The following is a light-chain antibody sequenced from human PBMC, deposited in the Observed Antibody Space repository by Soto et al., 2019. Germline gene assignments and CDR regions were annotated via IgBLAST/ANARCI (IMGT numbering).Light chain of an antibody. Sequence: QSVLTQPPSASGSPGQSVTISCTGTKNDIGVYDFVSWYQHHPGKAPRLIIYEVVQRPSGVPDRFSGSKSGNTASLTVSGXQAADEADYFCKSYAGSNTYVFGSGTKVNVL. CDR2: EVV. CDR1: KNDIGVYDF. J-gene: IGLJ1*01. CDR3: KSYAGSNTYV. V-gene: IGLV2-8*01.